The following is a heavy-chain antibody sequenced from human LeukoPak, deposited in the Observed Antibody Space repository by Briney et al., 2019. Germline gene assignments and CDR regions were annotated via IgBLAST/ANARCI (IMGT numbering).Heavy chain of an antibody. D-gene: IGHD1-26*01. CDR3: AREKGGGYLKY. J-gene: IGHJ4*02. Sequence: GGSLRLSCAASGFTFSSYWMSWVRQAPGKGLDWVANINQDGSEKYYVDSVKGRFTIPRDNAKNSLYLQMNSLRAEATAVYHCAREKGGGYLKYWGQGTLVTVSS. CDR1: GFTFSSYW. V-gene: IGHV3-7*01. CDR2: INQDGSEK.